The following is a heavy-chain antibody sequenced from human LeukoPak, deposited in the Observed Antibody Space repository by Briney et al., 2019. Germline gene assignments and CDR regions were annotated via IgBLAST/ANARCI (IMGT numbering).Heavy chain of an antibody. CDR1: GFTFSSYS. Sequence: GGSLRLSCAASGFTFSSYSMNWVRQAPGKGLEWVSSISSSSSYIYYADSVKGRFTISRDNAKNSLYLQMNSLRAEDTAVYYCARESYSGSYQGAFDIWGQGTMVTVSS. J-gene: IGHJ3*02. D-gene: IGHD1-26*01. CDR2: ISSSSSYI. CDR3: ARESYSGSYQGAFDI. V-gene: IGHV3-21*01.